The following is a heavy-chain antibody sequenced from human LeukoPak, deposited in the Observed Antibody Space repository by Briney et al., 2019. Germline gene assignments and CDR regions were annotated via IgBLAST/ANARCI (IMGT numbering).Heavy chain of an antibody. V-gene: IGHV1-24*01. CDR1: GYTLTELS. CDR3: AATPTIAAAGIIGIDY. CDR2: FDPEDGET. Sequence: PAASVKVSCKVSGYTLTELSMHWVRQAPGKGLEGMGGFDPEDGETIYAQKFQGRVSMTEDTSTDTAYMELSSLRSEDTAVYYCAATPTIAAAGIIGIDYWGQGTLVTVSS. J-gene: IGHJ4*02. D-gene: IGHD6-13*01.